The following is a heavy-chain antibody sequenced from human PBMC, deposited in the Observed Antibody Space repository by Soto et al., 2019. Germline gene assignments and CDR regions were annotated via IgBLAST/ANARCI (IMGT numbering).Heavy chain of an antibody. D-gene: IGHD3-10*01. CDR1: GGSISSGGYY. V-gene: IGHV4-31*03. CDR3: ARDIPNTATFYGSGSPEAWFDP. Sequence: PSETLSLTCTVSGGSISSGGYYWSWIRQHPGKGLEWIGYIYYSGSTYYNPSLKSRVTISVDTSKNQFSLKLSSVTAADTAVYYCARDIPNTATFYGSGSPEAWFDPWGQGTLVTVS. J-gene: IGHJ5*02. CDR2: IYYSGST.